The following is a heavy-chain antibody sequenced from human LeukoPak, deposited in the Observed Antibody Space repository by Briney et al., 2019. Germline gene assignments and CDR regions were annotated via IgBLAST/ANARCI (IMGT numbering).Heavy chain of an antibody. J-gene: IGHJ3*02. CDR2: IRYDGSNK. CDR1: GFTFSSYG. Sequence: GGSLRLSCAASGFTFSSYGMHWVRQAPGKGLEWVAFIRYDGSNKYYADSVKGRFTISRDNSKNTLYLQMNSLRAEDTAVFYCAKDRHDYVWGSYLGAFDICGQGTMATVSS. CDR3: AKDRHDYVWGSYLGAFDI. V-gene: IGHV3-30*02. D-gene: IGHD3-16*01.